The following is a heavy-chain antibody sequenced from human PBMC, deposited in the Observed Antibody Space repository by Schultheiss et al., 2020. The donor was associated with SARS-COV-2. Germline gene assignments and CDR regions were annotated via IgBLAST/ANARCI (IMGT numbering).Heavy chain of an antibody. J-gene: IGHJ4*02. Sequence: SETLSLTCTVSGGSFTSNTDHWGWVGWIRQPPGKGLEWIATINYSGSTYYNPSLKSRVTMSVEASKNQFSLRMTSMTAADTAMYYCARGRDTIFTVGGVAGHFAYWGQGALVTVSS. CDR1: GGSFTSNTDH. V-gene: IGHV4-39*07. D-gene: IGHD3-16*01. CDR3: ARGRDTIFTVGGVAGHFAY. CDR2: INYSGST.